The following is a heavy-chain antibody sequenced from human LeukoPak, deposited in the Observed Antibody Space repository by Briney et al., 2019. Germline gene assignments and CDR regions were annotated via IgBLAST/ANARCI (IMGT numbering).Heavy chain of an antibody. D-gene: IGHD3-22*01. J-gene: IGHJ4*02. V-gene: IGHV3-21*01. CDR3: VRLRRNSDTSGYYYYYDF. CDR1: GYTFSSFS. CDR2: ISVRSNYI. Sequence: MAGGSLRLSCAASGYTFSSFSINWVRQAPGKGLEWVSSISVRSNYIYYADSVRGRLSISRDDARDSLYLQMNSLRAEDTAVYYCVRLRRNSDTSGYYYYYDFWGQGTLVTVSS.